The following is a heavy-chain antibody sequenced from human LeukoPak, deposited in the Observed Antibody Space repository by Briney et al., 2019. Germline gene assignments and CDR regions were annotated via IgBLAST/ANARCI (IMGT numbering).Heavy chain of an antibody. CDR1: GGSFSGYY. CDR2: INHSGSI. V-gene: IGHV4-34*01. D-gene: IGHD3-10*01. CDR3: ARRMGRRFGERYYYYHYMDV. J-gene: IGHJ6*03. Sequence: KTSETLSLTGAVFGGSFSGYYWSWIRQPPGKGLEWIGEINHSGSINYNSSLKSRVTISVDTSKNQFSLKLSSVTAADTAVYYCARRMGRRFGERYYYYHYMDVWGKGTTVTISS.